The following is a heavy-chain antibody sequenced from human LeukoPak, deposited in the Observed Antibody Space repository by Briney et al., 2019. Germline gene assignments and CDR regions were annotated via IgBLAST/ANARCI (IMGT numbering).Heavy chain of an antibody. V-gene: IGHV3-48*04. J-gene: IGHJ6*03. CDR2: ISSSSSTI. D-gene: IGHD3-16*01. Sequence: GGSLRLSCAASGFTFSSYSMNWVRQAPGKGLEWVSYISSSSSTIYYADSVKGRFTISRDNAKNSVYLQMNRLRAEDTAVYFCAREGDPPGFYYYHHLDVWGKGTTVTVSS. CDR3: AREGDPPGFYYYHHLDV. CDR1: GFTFSSYS.